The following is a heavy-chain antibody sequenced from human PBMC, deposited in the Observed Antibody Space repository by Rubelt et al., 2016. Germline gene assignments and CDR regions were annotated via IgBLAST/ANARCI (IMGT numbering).Heavy chain of an antibody. V-gene: IGHV4-34*01. Sequence: QVQLQQRGAGLLKPSETLSLTCAVYGGSFSGYYWSWIRQPPGKGLEWIGEIHRSGPTTYNPSLKSRVTISMDHSKKQFSLRLTSMAAADTAIYFCARHPSESSSAAFDSWGQGILVTVSS. CDR2: IHRSGPT. CDR1: GGSFSGYY. D-gene: IGHD3-22*01. CDR3: ARHPSESSSAAFDS. J-gene: IGHJ4*02.